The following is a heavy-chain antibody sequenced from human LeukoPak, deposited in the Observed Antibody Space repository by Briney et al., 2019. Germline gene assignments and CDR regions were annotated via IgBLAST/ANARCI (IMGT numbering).Heavy chain of an antibody. CDR3: ARDRGYCSGGSCYTYYFDY. V-gene: IGHV3-48*02. Sequence: GGSLSLSCAASRFTFSSYSMNWVRQAPGKGLEWISYISLSSGTIYYADSVKGRFTISRDNAKNSLHLQMNSLRDEDTAVYYCARDRGYCSGGSCYTYYFDYWGQGTLVTVSS. CDR2: ISLSSGTI. CDR1: RFTFSSYS. J-gene: IGHJ4*02. D-gene: IGHD2-15*01.